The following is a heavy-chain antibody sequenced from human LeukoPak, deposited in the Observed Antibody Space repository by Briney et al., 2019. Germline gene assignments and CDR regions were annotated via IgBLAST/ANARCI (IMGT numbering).Heavy chain of an antibody. V-gene: IGHV1-18*01. CDR3: ARDRSPDFWSGDYRDAFDI. J-gene: IGHJ3*02. CDR1: GYTFSSYG. CDR2: ISGYNGNT. Sequence: GASVKVSCKASGYTFSSYGISWVRQAPGQGLEWMGWISGYNGNTNSAQKLQGRVSMITDTSTSTAYVELRSLRSDDTAVYYCARDRSPDFWSGDYRDAFDIWGQGTMVTVSS. D-gene: IGHD3-3*01.